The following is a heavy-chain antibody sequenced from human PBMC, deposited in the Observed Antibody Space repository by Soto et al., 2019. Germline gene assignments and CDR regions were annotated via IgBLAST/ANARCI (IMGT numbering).Heavy chain of an antibody. CDR2: IYYSGIT. Sequence: SETLSLTCTDSGGSISSYYWTWIRQPPGKGLEWIGYIYYSGITNYNPSLKSRVTISVDTSKNQFSLKLSSVTAADTAVYYCARGFKWDPINFEYWGQGTLVTLSS. J-gene: IGHJ4*02. CDR1: GGSISSYY. CDR3: ARGFKWDPINFEY. D-gene: IGHD1-26*01. V-gene: IGHV4-59*01.